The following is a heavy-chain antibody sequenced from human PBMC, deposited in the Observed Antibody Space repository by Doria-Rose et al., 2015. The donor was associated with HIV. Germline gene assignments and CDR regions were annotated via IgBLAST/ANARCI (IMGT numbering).Heavy chain of an antibody. V-gene: IGHV2-26*01. J-gene: IGHJ4*02. CDR2: IFSDDVR. D-gene: IGHD6-13*01. CDR1: GVSLSSPGMG. CDR3: ARIKSSRWYHKYYFDF. Sequence: SGPVLVKPTETLTLTCAVSGVSLSSPGMGVSWIRQPPGKALEWLANIFSDDVRSYKTSLTSRLTISRGTSKSQVVLTMTDMDPVDTATYYCARIKSSRWYHKYYFDFWGQGTLVIVSA.